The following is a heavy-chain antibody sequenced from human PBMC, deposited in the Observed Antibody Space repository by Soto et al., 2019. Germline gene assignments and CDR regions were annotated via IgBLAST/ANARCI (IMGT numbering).Heavy chain of an antibody. J-gene: IGHJ5*02. Sequence: PSETLSLTCTVSGVSISSYYWSWIRQPPGKGLEWIGYIYYSGSTNYNPSLKSRVTISVDTSKNQFSLKLSSVTAADTAVYYCARDLHTAAAGGNWFDPWGQGTLVTVSS. CDR2: IYYSGST. D-gene: IGHD6-13*01. CDR3: ARDLHTAAAGGNWFDP. CDR1: GVSISSYY. V-gene: IGHV4-59*01.